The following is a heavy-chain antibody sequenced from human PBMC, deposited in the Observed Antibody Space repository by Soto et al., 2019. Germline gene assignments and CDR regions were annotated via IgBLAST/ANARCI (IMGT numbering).Heavy chain of an antibody. V-gene: IGHV4-59*01. CDR1: VASIRRYY. Sequence: WETRSLTGTVSVASIRRYYGSWIRQPPGKGLEWIGYIYYSGSTTYNPSLKSRVTISVDTSKNQFSLKLSSVTAADTAVYYCASWYCSGGSCYEGLTNAFDIWGQGTMVTVSS. CDR3: ASWYCSGGSCYEGLTNAFDI. J-gene: IGHJ3*02. CDR2: IYYSGST. D-gene: IGHD2-15*01.